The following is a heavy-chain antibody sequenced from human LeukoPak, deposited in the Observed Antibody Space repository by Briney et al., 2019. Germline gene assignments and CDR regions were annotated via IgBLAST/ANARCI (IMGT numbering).Heavy chain of an antibody. CDR2: ISGSGGST. J-gene: IGHJ4*02. D-gene: IGHD2-8*01. Sequence: GGSLRLSRAASGFTFSSYAMSWVRQAPGKGLEWVSAISGSGGSTYYADSVKGRFTISRDNSKNTLYLQMNSLRAEDTAVYYCANLNSLRILYPGGPYYFDYWGQGTLVTVSS. CDR1: GFTFSSYA. CDR3: ANLNSLRILYPGGPYYFDY. V-gene: IGHV3-23*01.